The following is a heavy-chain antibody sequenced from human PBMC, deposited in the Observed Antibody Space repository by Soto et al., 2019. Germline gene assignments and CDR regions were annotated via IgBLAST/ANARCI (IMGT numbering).Heavy chain of an antibody. D-gene: IGHD2-2*01. CDR2: INPSGGST. CDR1: GYALSGYL. Sequence: GTSVNVARKASGYALSGYLGDRGRQAPGQGLEWMGIINPSGGSTSYAQKFQGRVTMTRDTSTSTVYMELSSLRSEDTAVYYCARYCSSTSCQQDFDYWGQGTLVTVSS. CDR3: ARYCSSTSCQQDFDY. J-gene: IGHJ4*02. V-gene: IGHV1-46*03.